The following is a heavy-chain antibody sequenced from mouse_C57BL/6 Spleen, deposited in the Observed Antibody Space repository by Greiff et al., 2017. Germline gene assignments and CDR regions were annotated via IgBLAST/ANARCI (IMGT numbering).Heavy chain of an antibody. V-gene: IGHV1-18*01. Sequence: EVKLQESGPELVKPGASVKIPCKASGYTFTDYNMDWVKQSHGKSLEWIGDINPNNGGTIYNQKFKGKATLTVDKSSSTAYMELRSLTSEDTAVYYCARCGDYYGSSYYFDYWGQGTTLTVSS. D-gene: IGHD1-1*01. J-gene: IGHJ2*01. CDR1: GYTFTDYN. CDR2: INPNNGGT. CDR3: ARCGDYYGSSYYFDY.